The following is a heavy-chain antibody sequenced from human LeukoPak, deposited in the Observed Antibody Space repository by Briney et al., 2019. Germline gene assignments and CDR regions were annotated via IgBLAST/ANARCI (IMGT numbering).Heavy chain of an antibody. D-gene: IGHD5-18*01. CDR3: ARNKKGDRYTYGHDY. Sequence: PGGSLRLSCAASGFTFSSYGMSRVRQAPGKGLEWVSSISSSSSYIYYADSVKGRFTISRDNAENSLYLQMNSLRAEDTAVYYCARNKKGDRYTYGHDYWGQGTLVTVSS. V-gene: IGHV3-21*01. CDR1: GFTFSSYG. CDR2: ISSSSSYI. J-gene: IGHJ4*02.